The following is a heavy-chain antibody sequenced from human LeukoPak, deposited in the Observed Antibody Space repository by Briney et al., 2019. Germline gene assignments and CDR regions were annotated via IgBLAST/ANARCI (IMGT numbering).Heavy chain of an antibody. V-gene: IGHV4-59*12. Sequence: KPSETLSLTCTVSGGSISSYYWSWIRQPPGKGLEWIGYIYHSGSTYYNPSLKSRVTISVDRSKNQFSLKLSSVTAADTAVYYCARRVVGFDYWGQGTLVTVSS. D-gene: IGHD2-15*01. CDR3: ARRVVGFDY. CDR2: IYHSGST. CDR1: GGSISSYY. J-gene: IGHJ4*02.